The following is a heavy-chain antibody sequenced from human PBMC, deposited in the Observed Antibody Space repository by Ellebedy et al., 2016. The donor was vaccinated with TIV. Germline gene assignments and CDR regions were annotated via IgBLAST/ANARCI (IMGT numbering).Heavy chain of an antibody. J-gene: IGHJ3*02. CDR2: ISSSGSTI. Sequence: GGSLRLSXAASGFTFDDYTMHWVRQAPGKGLEWVSYISSSGSTIYYADSVKGRFTISRDNSKNSLYLQMNSLRAEDTAVYYCARETSHMIWFGDAFDIWGQGTMVTVSS. CDR3: ARETSHMIWFGDAFDI. V-gene: IGHV3-48*01. D-gene: IGHD3-10*01. CDR1: GFTFDDYT.